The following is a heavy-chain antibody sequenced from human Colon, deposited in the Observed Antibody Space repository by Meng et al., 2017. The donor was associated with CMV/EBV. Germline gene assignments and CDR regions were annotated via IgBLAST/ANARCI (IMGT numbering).Heavy chain of an antibody. Sequence: GESLKISCKASGDTFSGYYIQWVRLAPGQGLEWMGWINVDSGVTNYAQKFQGRVTMTRDTSITTAYMEISSLKSDDTAVYYCTGPLSSIWYDSWGQGTLVTVSS. J-gene: IGHJ5*01. D-gene: IGHD6-13*01. V-gene: IGHV1-2*02. CDR2: INVDSGVT. CDR3: TGPLSSIWYDS. CDR1: GDTFSGYY.